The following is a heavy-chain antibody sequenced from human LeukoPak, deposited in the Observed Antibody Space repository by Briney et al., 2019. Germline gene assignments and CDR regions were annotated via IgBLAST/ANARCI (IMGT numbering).Heavy chain of an antibody. V-gene: IGHV1-2*06. CDR3: ARLLGGDYDADY. CDR1: GYSFTGYY. Sequence: ASVKVSCKGSGYSFTGYYMHWVRQAPGQGLEWMGRINPNSGGTNYAQKFQGRVTMTRDTSISTAYMELSRLRSDDTAVYYCARLLGGDYDADYWGQGTLVTVSS. CDR2: INPNSGGT. D-gene: IGHD4-17*01. J-gene: IGHJ4*02.